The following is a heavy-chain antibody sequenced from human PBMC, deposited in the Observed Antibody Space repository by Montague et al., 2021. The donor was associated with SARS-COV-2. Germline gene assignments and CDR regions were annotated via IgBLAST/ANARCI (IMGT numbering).Heavy chain of an antibody. CDR3: AKDIVRIVGGYYYYYGMDV. D-gene: IGHD1-26*01. CDR2: ISWNSGCI. Sequence: SLRLSCAASGFTFGDYAMHWVRQAPGKGLEWVSGISWNSGCIGYSDSVKGRFTISRDNAKNSLYLQMNSLRAEDTALYYCAKDIVRIVGGYYYYYGMDVWGQGTTVTVSS. CDR1: GFTFGDYA. J-gene: IGHJ6*02. V-gene: IGHV3-9*01.